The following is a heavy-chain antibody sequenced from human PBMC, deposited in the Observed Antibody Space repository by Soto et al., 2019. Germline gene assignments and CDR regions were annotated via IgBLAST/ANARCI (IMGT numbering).Heavy chain of an antibody. V-gene: IGHV4-59*08. J-gene: IGHJ4*02. CDR1: GGSVSDLY. CDR3: ARPFPPLHSGSHYFDL. Sequence: QVQLQESGPGLVKPSETLSLTCTVSGGSVSDLYWTWIRQPPGKGLEWIGFIYYSGSTIYNPSLTRRVTISIDTSQTQFSLKLSSMTAADTAVYYCARPFPPLHSGSHYFDLWGQGPLVTVSS. D-gene: IGHD3-10*01. CDR2: IYYSGST.